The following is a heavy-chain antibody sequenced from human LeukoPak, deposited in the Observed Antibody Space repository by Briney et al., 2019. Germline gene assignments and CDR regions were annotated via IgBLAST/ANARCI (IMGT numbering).Heavy chain of an antibody. CDR3: ATETGN. Sequence: PSETLSLTCAVYGGSFSGYYWSWIRQPPGKGLEWIGEINHSGSTNYNPSLKGRVTISVDTSKNQFSLKLSSVTAADTAVYYCATETGNWGQGTLVTVSS. CDR1: GGSFSGYY. CDR2: INHSGST. J-gene: IGHJ4*02. V-gene: IGHV4-34*01. D-gene: IGHD3-9*01.